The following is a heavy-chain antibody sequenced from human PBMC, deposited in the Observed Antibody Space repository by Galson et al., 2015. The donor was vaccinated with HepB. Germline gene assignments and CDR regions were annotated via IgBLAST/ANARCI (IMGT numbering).Heavy chain of an antibody. CDR2: ISGSGGST. J-gene: IGHJ4*02. V-gene: IGHV3-23*01. Sequence: SLRLSCAASGFTFSSYAMSWVRQAPGKGLEWVSAISGSGGSTYYADSVKGRFTISRDNSKNTLYLQMNSLRAEDTAVYYCAGGDEQQLLHPNLDFWGQGTLVTVSS. D-gene: IGHD6-13*01. CDR1: GFTFSSYA. CDR3: AGGDEQQLLHPNLDF.